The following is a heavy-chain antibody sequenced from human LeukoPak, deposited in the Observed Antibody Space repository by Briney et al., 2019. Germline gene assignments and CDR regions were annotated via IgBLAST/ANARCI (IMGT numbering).Heavy chain of an antibody. D-gene: IGHD3-22*01. CDR1: GFTFSSYW. CDR3: ARAPSEIGGYYPEYFRH. J-gene: IGHJ1*01. Sequence: GGSLRLSCAASGFTFSSYWMHWVRQAPGKGLVWVSRIKSDGKTNYADSVKGRFTISRNNAKNTVSLQMNSLRAEDTGVYYCARAPSEIGGYYPEYFRHWGQGTLVTVSS. CDR2: IKSDGKT. V-gene: IGHV3-74*01.